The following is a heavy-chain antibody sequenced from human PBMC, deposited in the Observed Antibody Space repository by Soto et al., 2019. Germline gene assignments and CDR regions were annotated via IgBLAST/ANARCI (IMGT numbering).Heavy chain of an antibody. CDR2: IHPSDFDT. CDR3: AIHSTGYEDS. Sequence: GESLKISCKGSGYSFTSYWIGWVRQMHGKGLEWMGIIHPSDFDTRYSPSFQGQVTISADKSISTAYLQWSSLRASDTAMYYCAIHSTGYEDSWGQGTLVPVSS. J-gene: IGHJ5*02. D-gene: IGHD5-12*01. CDR1: GYSFTSYW. V-gene: IGHV5-51*01.